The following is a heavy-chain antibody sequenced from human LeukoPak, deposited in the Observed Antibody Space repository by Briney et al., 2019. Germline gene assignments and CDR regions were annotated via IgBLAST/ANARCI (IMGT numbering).Heavy chain of an antibody. CDR1: GYTFTDYY. J-gene: IGHJ4*02. V-gene: IGHV1-2*02. CDR2: ISLNSGDS. D-gene: IGHD3-16*01. Sequence: ASAKVSCKASGYTFTDYYMHWVRQAPGQGLERMGWISLNSGDSNYPQKFQGRVTFTRDSSISTAYMELTRLRSDDTAVYYCVRAGGGLHFDYWGQGTLVTVSS. CDR3: VRAGGGLHFDY.